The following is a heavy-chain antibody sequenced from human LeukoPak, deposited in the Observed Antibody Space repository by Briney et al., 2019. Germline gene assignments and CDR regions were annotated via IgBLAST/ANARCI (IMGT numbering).Heavy chain of an antibody. CDR1: GFTFSAYS. V-gene: IGHV3-23*01. D-gene: IGHD2-21*02. CDR2: ISVSGGGT. CDR3: VKDWRDESNCGGDCLQY. Sequence: GGSLRLSCVASGFTFSAYSMTWVRQAPGKGLDWVSSISVSGGGTYYADSVGGRFTISRDNSKNTLYLHMNSLRAEDTAVYYCVKDWRDESNCGGDCLQYWGQGTLVTVSS. J-gene: IGHJ4*02.